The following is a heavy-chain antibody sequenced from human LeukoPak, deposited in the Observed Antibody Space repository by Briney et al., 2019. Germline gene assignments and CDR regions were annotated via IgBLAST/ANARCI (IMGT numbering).Heavy chain of an antibody. CDR3: ARVSPYYDILTGTTLGAFDI. CDR2: IYYSGST. CDR1: AGSISSGGYY. D-gene: IGHD3-9*01. J-gene: IGHJ3*02. Sequence: SQTLSLTCTVSAGSISSGGYYWSWIRQHPGKGLEWIGYIYYSGSTYYNPSLKSRVTISVDTSKNQFSLKLSSVTAADTAVYYCARVSPYYDILTGTTLGAFDIWGQGTMVTVSS. V-gene: IGHV4-31*03.